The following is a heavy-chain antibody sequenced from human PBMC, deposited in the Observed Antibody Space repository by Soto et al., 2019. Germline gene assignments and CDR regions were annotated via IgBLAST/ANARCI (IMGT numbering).Heavy chain of an antibody. Sequence: QVQLQESGPGLVKPSQTLSLTCTVSGGSISSGDYYWSWIRQPPGKGLEWIGYIYDSGSTYYNASLKSRVTISLDTSKNQFSLKLTSVSAADAAVYYCARGGNYYGLRVWGQGTTVTVS. J-gene: IGHJ6*02. D-gene: IGHD3-10*01. V-gene: IGHV4-30-4*01. CDR3: ARGGNYYGLRV. CDR1: GGSISSGDYY. CDR2: IYDSGST.